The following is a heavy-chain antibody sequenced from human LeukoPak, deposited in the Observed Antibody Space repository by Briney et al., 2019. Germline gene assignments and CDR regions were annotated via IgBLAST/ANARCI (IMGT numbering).Heavy chain of an antibody. D-gene: IGHD2/OR15-2a*01. V-gene: IGHV3-48*01. J-gene: IGHJ4*02. Sequence: GRSLRLSCAASGFTFSSYSMNWVRQAPGKGLEWVSYISSSSSTIYYADSVKGRFTISRDNAKNSLYLQMNSLRAEDTAVYYCARDLEYLGWDYWGQGTLVTVSS. CDR1: GFTFSSYS. CDR2: ISSSSSTI. CDR3: ARDLEYLGWDY.